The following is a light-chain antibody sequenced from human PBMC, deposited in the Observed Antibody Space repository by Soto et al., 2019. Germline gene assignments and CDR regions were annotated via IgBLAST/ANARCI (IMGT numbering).Light chain of an antibody. J-gene: IGLJ1*01. CDR1: SSDVGGYNY. V-gene: IGLV2-14*01. Sequence: QSVLTQPASVSGSPEQSITISCTGTSSDVGGYNYVSWYQQHPGKAPKLMIYDVSNRPSGVSNRFSGSKSGNTASLTISGLQAEDEADYYCSSYTSSSLGVFGTGTKLTVL. CDR3: SSYTSSSLGV. CDR2: DVS.